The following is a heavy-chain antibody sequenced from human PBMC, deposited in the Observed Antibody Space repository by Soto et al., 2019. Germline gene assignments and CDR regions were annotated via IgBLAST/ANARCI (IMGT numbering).Heavy chain of an antibody. J-gene: IGHJ5*02. D-gene: IGHD3-22*01. CDR1: GFTFSNAW. CDR2: IKSKTDGGTT. Sequence: GRSLRLSCAASGFTFSNAWMNWVRQAPGKGLEWVGRIKSKTDGGTTDYAAPVKGRFTISRDDSKNTLYLQMNSLKTEDTAVYYCTTHLNYYDSSGYYYLTWFDPLGQETLLTVSS. V-gene: IGHV3-15*07. CDR3: TTHLNYYDSSGYYYLTWFDP.